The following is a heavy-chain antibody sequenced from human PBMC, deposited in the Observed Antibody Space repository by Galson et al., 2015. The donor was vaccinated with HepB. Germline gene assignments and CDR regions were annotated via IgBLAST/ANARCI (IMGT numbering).Heavy chain of an antibody. V-gene: IGHV1-46*01. J-gene: IGHJ6*02. CDR3: AREEQQLLGYYYGMDV. CDR2: INPSGGST. Sequence: SVKVSCKASGYTFTSYYMHWVRQAPGQGLEWMGIINPSGGSTSYAQKFQGRVTMTRDTSTSTVYMELSSLRSEDTAVYYCAREEQQLLGYYYGMDVWGQGTTVTVSS. D-gene: IGHD6-13*01. CDR1: GYTFTSYY.